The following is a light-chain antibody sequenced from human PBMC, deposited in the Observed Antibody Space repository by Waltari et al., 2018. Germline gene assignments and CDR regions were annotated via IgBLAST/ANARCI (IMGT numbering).Light chain of an antibody. J-gene: IGLJ2*01. V-gene: IGLV2-14*01. CDR1: SSDVGGSQY. CDR2: AVT. Sequence: QSALTQPRSVSGSPGQSVTFSCTGTSSDVGGSQYVSWYQQPPAKAPKLLLYAVTDRPSGISNRFSGSKSGNTASLTISGLQADDEAHYYCSSYTSSATLVFGGGTQVTVL. CDR3: SSYTSSATLV.